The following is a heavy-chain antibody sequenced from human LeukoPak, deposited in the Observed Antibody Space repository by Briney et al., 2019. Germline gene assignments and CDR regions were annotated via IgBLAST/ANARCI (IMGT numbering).Heavy chain of an antibody. Sequence: SETLSLTCTVSGGSISSSSYYWGWIRQPPGKGLEWLGSIYYSGSTYYNPSLKSRVTISVDTSKNQFSLKLSSVTAADTAVYYCARDGDSKNYYDSSGYWGWFDPWGQGTLVTVSS. D-gene: IGHD3-22*01. CDR1: GGSISSSSYY. CDR2: IYYSGST. V-gene: IGHV4-39*07. J-gene: IGHJ5*02. CDR3: ARDGDSKNYYDSSGYWGWFDP.